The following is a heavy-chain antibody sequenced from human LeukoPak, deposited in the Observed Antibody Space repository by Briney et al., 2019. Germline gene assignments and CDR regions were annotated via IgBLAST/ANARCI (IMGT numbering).Heavy chain of an antibody. CDR3: ARGDPDIVARYYYYYMDV. Sequence: PGGSLRLSCAASGFTFSSYEMNWVRQAPGKGLEWVSYISSSGSTIYYADSVKGRFTISRDNSKNTLYLQMNSLRAEGTAVYYCARGDPDIVARYYYYYMDVWGKGTTVTISS. CDR2: ISSSGSTI. D-gene: IGHD5-12*01. J-gene: IGHJ6*03. CDR1: GFTFSSYE. V-gene: IGHV3-48*03.